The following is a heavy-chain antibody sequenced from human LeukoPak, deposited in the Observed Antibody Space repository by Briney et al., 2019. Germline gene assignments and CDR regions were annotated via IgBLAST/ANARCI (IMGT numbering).Heavy chain of an antibody. J-gene: IGHJ5*02. Sequence: ASVKVSCKASGGTFSSYAISWVRQAPGQGLEWMGWISAYNGNTNYAQKLQGRVTMTTDTSTSTAYMELRSLRSDDTAVYYCARDVGVRLWSGYDNWFDPWGQGTLVTVSS. CDR2: ISAYNGNT. V-gene: IGHV1-18*01. CDR1: GGTFSSYA. CDR3: ARDVGVRLWSGYDNWFDP. D-gene: IGHD3-3*01.